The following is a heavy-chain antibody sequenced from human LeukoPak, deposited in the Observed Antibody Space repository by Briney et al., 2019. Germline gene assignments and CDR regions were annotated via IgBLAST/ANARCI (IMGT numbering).Heavy chain of an antibody. CDR3: AIIAAAGRVIYYYGMDV. V-gene: IGHV1-46*01. D-gene: IGHD6-13*01. CDR1: GYTFTSYY. J-gene: IGHJ6*02. CDR2: INPSGGST. Sequence: ASVKVSCKASGYTFTSYYMHWVRQAPGQGLEWMGIINPSGGSTSYAQKFQGRVTMTRDTSTSTVYMELSSLRSEDTAVYYCAIIAAAGRVIYYYGMDVWGQGTTVTVSS.